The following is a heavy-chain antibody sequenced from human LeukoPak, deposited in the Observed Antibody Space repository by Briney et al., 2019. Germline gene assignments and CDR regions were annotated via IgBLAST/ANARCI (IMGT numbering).Heavy chain of an antibody. V-gene: IGHV4-34*01. Sequence: SETLSLTCAVYGGSFSGYYWSWIRQPPGKGLEWIGEINHSGSTNYNPSLKSRVTISVDTSKNQFSLKLSSVTAADTAVYYCARGPPPYYYGSGSYLGFDYWGQGTLVTVPS. J-gene: IGHJ4*02. CDR3: ARGPPPYYYGSGSYLGFDY. CDR1: GGSFSGYY. CDR2: INHSGST. D-gene: IGHD3-10*01.